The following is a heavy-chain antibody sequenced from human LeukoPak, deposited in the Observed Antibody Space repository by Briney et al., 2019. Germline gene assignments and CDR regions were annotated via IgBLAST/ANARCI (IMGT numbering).Heavy chain of an antibody. CDR1: GFSISSNY. D-gene: IGHD3-10*01. CDR2: IYRGGDT. V-gene: IGHV3-53*01. J-gene: IGHJ3*01. Sequence: GGSLRLSCTASGFSISSNYMSWVRQAPGKGLEWASVIYRGGDTYYADSVKGRFTISRDNSEDTLYLQMNSLRAEDTALYYCAREPLWFGEPYAFDVWGQGTMVIVSS. CDR3: AREPLWFGEPYAFDV.